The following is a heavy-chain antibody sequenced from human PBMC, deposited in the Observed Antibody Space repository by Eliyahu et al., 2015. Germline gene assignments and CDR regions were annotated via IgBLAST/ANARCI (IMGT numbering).Heavy chain of an antibody. J-gene: IGHJ5*02. V-gene: IGHV4-4*02. CDR1: GGSISXXXW. D-gene: IGHD2-2*01. Sequence: QVQLQESGPGLVKPSGTLSLTCAVSGGSISXXXWWSWVRQPPGKGLEWIGEIYHSGSTNYNPSLKSRVTISVDKSKNQFSLKLSSVTAADTAVYYCASRIGITSPRLFRNWFDPWGQGTLVTVSS. CDR2: IYHSGST. CDR3: ASRIGITSPRLFRNWFDP.